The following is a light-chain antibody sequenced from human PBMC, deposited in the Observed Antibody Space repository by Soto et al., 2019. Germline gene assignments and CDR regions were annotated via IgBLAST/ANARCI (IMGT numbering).Light chain of an antibody. CDR2: GAS. Sequence: EIVLTQSPDTPSLSPGEGASLSCRASPSVHTFLAWYQQKPGQAPRLLIYGASTRATGVPARFSGSGSGTDFTLTISSLEPEDFAVYYCHQRSNWPPDTFGQGTRLEIK. V-gene: IGKV3-11*01. CDR3: HQRSNWPPDT. CDR1: PSVHTF. J-gene: IGKJ5*01.